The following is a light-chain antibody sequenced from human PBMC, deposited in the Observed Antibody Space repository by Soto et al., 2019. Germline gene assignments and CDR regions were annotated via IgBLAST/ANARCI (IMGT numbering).Light chain of an antibody. J-gene: IGKJ4*01. Sequence: DIVMTQSPDSLAVSLGERASINCKSSQSVLYSSNNKNYLAWYQQKPGQPPKLLIYWASTRESGVPDRLSGSGSGTDFTLTISSLQAEDVAVYYCQQYYSTPHTFGGGTKVDIK. CDR3: QQYYSTPHT. CDR1: QSVLYSSNNKNY. V-gene: IGKV4-1*01. CDR2: WAS.